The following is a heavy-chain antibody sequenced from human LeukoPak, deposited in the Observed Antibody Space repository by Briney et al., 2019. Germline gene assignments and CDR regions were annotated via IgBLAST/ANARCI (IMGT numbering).Heavy chain of an antibody. V-gene: IGHV3-53*01. Sequence: GSLRLSCAASGFTVSSNYMSWVRQAPGKGLEWVSVIYSGGSTYYADSVKGRFTISRDNSKNTLYLQMNSLRAEDTAVYYCARSLPSAAGTMDLFDYWGQGTLVTVSS. CDR2: IYSGGST. CDR3: ARSLPSAAGTMDLFDY. D-gene: IGHD6-13*01. CDR1: GFTVSSNY. J-gene: IGHJ4*02.